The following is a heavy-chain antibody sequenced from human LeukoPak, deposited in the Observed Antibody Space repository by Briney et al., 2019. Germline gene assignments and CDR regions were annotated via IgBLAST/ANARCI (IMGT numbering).Heavy chain of an antibody. CDR2: IYGDIGT. CDR3: AKGGYSNGRYYYYYMDV. CDR1: GFTVSSNF. D-gene: IGHD5-18*01. V-gene: IGHV3-66*01. Sequence: GGSLRLSCAASGFTVSSNFMSWVRQAPGKGLEWVSVIYGDIGTYYSDSVKGRFTISRDNSKNTLYLKMNSLRAEETAVYYCAKGGYSNGRYYYYYMDVWGEGTTVTVSS. J-gene: IGHJ6*03.